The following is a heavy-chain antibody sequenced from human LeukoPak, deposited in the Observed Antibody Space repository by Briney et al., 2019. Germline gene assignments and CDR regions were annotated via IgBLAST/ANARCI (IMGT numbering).Heavy chain of an antibody. Sequence: PSETLSLTCSVSGGSIISGGSYWGWIRQPPGRGLEWIGSIFYSGITYYNPSLKSRVTISVDTSKNQSSLRLSSVTAADTAVYFCSRRDCSHSSCLYWYFDLWGRGTLLTVSS. CDR3: SRRDCSHSSCLYWYFDL. V-gene: IGHV4-39*07. CDR1: GGSIISGGSY. J-gene: IGHJ2*01. CDR2: IFYSGIT. D-gene: IGHD6-13*01.